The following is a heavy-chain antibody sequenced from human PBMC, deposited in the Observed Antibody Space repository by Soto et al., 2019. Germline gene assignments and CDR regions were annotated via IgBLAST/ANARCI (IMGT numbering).Heavy chain of an antibody. D-gene: IGHD3-10*01. CDR1: GYSFTSYW. V-gene: IGHV5-51*01. CDR3: ARHRVEELGVMDV. CDR2: IYPGDSDT. J-gene: IGHJ6*02. Sequence: SLKISFKGPGYSFTSYWIGWVREMRGKGLECMGIIYPGDSDTRYSPSFQGQVTISADKSISTAYLQWSSLKASDTAMYYCARHRVEELGVMDVWGQGTTVTVSS.